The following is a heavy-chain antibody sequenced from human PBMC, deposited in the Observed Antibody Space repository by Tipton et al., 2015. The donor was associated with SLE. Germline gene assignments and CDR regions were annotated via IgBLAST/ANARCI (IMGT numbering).Heavy chain of an antibody. D-gene: IGHD6-13*01. CDR1: GFAFSDFA. CDR2: ISASGNTT. CDR3: AITSGSTWSFAN. Sequence: SLRLSCAASGFAFSDFAMSWVRQAPGKGLDWVATISASGNTTYHADSVKGRFAISRDNSKSTLYLHLTSLRGEDAARFYCAITSGSTWSFANWGQGTLVTVSS. J-gene: IGHJ4*02. V-gene: IGHV3-23*01.